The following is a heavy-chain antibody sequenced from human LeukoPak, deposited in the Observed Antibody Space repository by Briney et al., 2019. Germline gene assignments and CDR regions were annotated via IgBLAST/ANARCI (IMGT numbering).Heavy chain of an antibody. CDR1: GFTFSTYA. CDR3: VRGSGRYHGGLGYFDY. CDR2: ISTTGSIT. D-gene: IGHD1-26*01. J-gene: IGHJ4*02. V-gene: IGHV3-64*02. Sequence: GGSLRLSCAACGFTFSTYAMHCVRQAPGKGLEYVSAISTTGSITYYADSVKGRFTISRDNSKNTLYLQMGSLRAEDMAVYYCVRGSGRYHGGLGYFDYWGQGTLVTVSS.